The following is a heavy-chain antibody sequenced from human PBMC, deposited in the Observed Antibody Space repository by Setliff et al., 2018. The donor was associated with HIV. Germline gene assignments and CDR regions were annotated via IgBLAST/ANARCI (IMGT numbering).Heavy chain of an antibody. CDR2: IHYSGST. CDR3: VRTAISSWWGVHYYYYIDL. Sequence: SCKASGGSIRGSNYVWRWVRQTPRKGLDWIATIHYSGSTYHNPSLESRITISVDTSKNQFFLRLSSVSAADTAVYYCVRTAISSWWGVHYYYYIDLWGKGTTVTVSS. V-gene: IGHV4-39*01. D-gene: IGHD2-8*02. J-gene: IGHJ6*03. CDR1: GGSIRGSNYV.